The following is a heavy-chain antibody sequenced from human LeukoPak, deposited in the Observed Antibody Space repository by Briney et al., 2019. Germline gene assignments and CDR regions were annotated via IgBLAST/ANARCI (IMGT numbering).Heavy chain of an antibody. D-gene: IGHD3-3*01. Sequence: TSETLSLMCTVSGGSFRSGDYYWSWIRRPPGRGLEWIGYIYYNGSPYYHPSVKSRVPISVDTSKNQFSLKPSSVTAADTAVYYCARGQKANFGATVWYFDYWGQGTLVTVSS. CDR1: GGSFRSGDYY. J-gene: IGHJ4*02. CDR2: IYYNGSP. V-gene: IGHV4-30-4*01. CDR3: ARGQKANFGATVWYFDY.